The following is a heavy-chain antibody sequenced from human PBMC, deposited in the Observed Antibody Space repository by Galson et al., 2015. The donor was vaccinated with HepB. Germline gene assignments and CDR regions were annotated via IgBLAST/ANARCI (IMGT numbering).Heavy chain of an antibody. V-gene: IGHV1-69*04. D-gene: IGHD2-2*01. Sequence: SVKVSCKASGGTFSSYAISWVRQAPGQGLEWMGRIIPILGIANYAQKFQGRVTITADKSTSTAYMELSSLRSEDTAVYYCAREAEDSTGWYYFDYWGQGTLVTVSS. CDR1: GGTFSSYA. CDR3: AREAEDSTGWYYFDY. J-gene: IGHJ4*02. CDR2: IIPILGIA.